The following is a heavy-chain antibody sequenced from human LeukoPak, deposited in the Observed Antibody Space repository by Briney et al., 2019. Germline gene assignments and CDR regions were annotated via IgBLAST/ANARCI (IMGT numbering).Heavy chain of an antibody. J-gene: IGHJ4*02. CDR1: GYSFTSYW. D-gene: IGHD6-19*01. V-gene: IGHV5-51*01. Sequence: GESLKISCKGSGYSFTSYWIGWVRQMPGKGLEWMGFIYPGDSDTRYSPSFQGQVTISADKSISTAYLQWSSLKASDTAMYYCARHNIGGSGWSFPSYWGQGTLVTVSS. CDR2: IYPGDSDT. CDR3: ARHNIGGSGWSFPSY.